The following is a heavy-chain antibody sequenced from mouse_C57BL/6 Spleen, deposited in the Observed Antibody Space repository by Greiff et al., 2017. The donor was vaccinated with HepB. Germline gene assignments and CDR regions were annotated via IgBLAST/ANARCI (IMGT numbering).Heavy chain of an antibody. CDR1: GFTFTDYY. V-gene: IGHV7-3*01. D-gene: IGHD1-1*01. CDR3: ARSHHYYGSSYAMDY. Sequence: EVMLVESGGGLVQPGGSLSLSCAASGFTFTDYYMSWVRQPPGKALEWLGFIRNKANGYTTEYSASVKGRFTISRDNSQSILYLQIDALRGEDSATYYCARSHHYYGSSYAMDYWGQGTTVTVSS. J-gene: IGHJ4*01. CDR2: IRNKANGYTT.